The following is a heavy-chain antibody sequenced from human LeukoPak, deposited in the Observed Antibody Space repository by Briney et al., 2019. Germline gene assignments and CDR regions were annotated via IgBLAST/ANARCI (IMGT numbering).Heavy chain of an antibody. V-gene: IGHV4-39*01. D-gene: IGHD2-15*01. CDR2: IFYSGTT. CDR1: GGSISSSSYY. Sequence: SETLSLTCTVSGGSISSSSYYWGWILQPPGKGLGWVGNIFYSGTTYYNPSLMSRVTISVDTSKNQFSLKMRSVTAADTAVYYCARVLRGGTYYFDYWGQGTLVTVSS. J-gene: IGHJ4*02. CDR3: ARVLRGGTYYFDY.